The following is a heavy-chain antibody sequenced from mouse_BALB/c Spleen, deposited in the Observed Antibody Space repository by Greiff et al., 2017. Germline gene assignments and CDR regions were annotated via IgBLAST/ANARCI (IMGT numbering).Heavy chain of an antibody. D-gene: IGHD2-2*01. J-gene: IGHJ3*01. CDR3: ARDHYGYDGAWFAY. CDR1: GFTFSSYA. Sequence: EVKVEESGGGLVKPGGSLKLSCAASGFTFSSYAMSWVRQTPEKRLEWVASISSGGSTYYPDSVKGRFTISRDNARNILYLQMSSLRSEDTAMYYCARDHYGYDGAWFAYWGQGTLVTVSA. V-gene: IGHV5-6-5*01. CDR2: ISSGGST.